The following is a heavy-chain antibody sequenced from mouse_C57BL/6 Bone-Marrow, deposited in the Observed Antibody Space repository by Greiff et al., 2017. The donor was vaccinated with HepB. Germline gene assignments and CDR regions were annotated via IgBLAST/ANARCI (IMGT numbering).Heavy chain of an antibody. CDR2: INYDGSST. CDR1: GFTFSDYY. V-gene: IGHV5-16*01. D-gene: IGHD1-1*01. CDR3: ARDDGSSPFAY. Sequence: VESEGGLVQPGSSMKLSCTASGFTFSDYYMAWVRQVPEKGLEWVANINYDGSSTYYLDSLKSRFIISRDNAKNILYLQMSSLKSEDTATYYCARDDGSSPFAYWGQGTLVTVSA. J-gene: IGHJ3*01.